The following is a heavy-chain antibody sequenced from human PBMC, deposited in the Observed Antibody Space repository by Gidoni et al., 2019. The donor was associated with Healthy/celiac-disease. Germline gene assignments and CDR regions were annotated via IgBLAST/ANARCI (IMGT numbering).Heavy chain of an antibody. D-gene: IGHD3-9*01. CDR1: GFTFSSYW. J-gene: IGHJ6*02. Sequence: EVQLVESGGGLVQPGGSLRLSCADSGFTFSSYWMSWVRQAPGKGLEWVANIKQDGSEKYYVDSVKGRFTISRDNAKNSLYPQMNSLRAEDTAVYYCARDVYYDILTGSHYYYYGMDVWGQGTTVTVSS. V-gene: IGHV3-7*03. CDR2: IKQDGSEK. CDR3: ARDVYYDILTGSHYYYYGMDV.